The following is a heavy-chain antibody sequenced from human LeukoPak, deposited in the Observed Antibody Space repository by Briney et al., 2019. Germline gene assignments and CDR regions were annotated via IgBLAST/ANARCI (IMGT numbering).Heavy chain of an antibody. J-gene: IGHJ5*02. CDR2: VYYTGVT. Sequence: SETLSLTCTVSGGYIITSGHYWGWIRQPPGKGLEWIGSVYYTGVTSTNPFFRSRMSLSVDTSKNQFSLNLTSVTAADAAVYYCARERSSSGGHNWFDPWGQGTLVTVSS. CDR1: GGYIITSGHY. V-gene: IGHV4-39*07. CDR3: ARERSSSGGHNWFDP. D-gene: IGHD4-23*01.